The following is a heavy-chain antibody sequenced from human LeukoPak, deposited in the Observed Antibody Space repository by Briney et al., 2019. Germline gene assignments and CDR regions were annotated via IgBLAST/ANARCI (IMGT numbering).Heavy chain of an antibody. CDR2: ISAYNGNT. CDR1: GYTFTSYG. V-gene: IGHV1-18*01. Sequence: GASVKVSCKASGYTFTSYGISWVRQAPGQGLEWMGWISAYNGNTNYAQKLQGRVTMTTDTSTSTAYMELRSLRSDDTAVYYCAGDRAYYYDSSGYAMDVWGKGTTVTVSS. CDR3: AGDRAYYYDSSGYAMDV. J-gene: IGHJ6*03. D-gene: IGHD3-22*01.